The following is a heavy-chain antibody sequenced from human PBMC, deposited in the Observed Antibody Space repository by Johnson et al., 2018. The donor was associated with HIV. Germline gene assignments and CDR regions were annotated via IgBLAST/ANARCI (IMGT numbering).Heavy chain of an antibody. D-gene: IGHD5-18*01. Sequence: QEQLVESGGGVVQPGGSLRLSCAASGFTFSSYGMHWVRQAPGKGLEWVAFIRYDGSNKYYADSVKGRFTISRDNSKNTLYLQMNSLRAEDTAVYYCARDADTAMVTGGSLDSWGQGTMVTVSS. CDR1: GFTFSSYG. CDR3: ARDADTAMVTGGSLDS. J-gene: IGHJ3*02. V-gene: IGHV3-30*02. CDR2: IRYDGSNK.